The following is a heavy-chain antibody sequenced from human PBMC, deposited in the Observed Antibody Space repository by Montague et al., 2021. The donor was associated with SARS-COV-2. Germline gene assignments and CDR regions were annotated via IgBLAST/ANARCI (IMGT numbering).Heavy chain of an antibody. Sequence: SETLSLTCTVSGGSVSSYYWSWIRQPPGKGLEWIGYIYYSGSTNYNPSLKSRVTISVDTSKSQFSPKLTSVTAADTAVYYCARGRDGYYHRSALFDYWGQGTLVTASS. D-gene: IGHD3-22*01. CDR1: GGSVSSYY. V-gene: IGHV4-59*02. CDR2: IYYSGST. J-gene: IGHJ4*02. CDR3: ARGRDGYYHRSALFDY.